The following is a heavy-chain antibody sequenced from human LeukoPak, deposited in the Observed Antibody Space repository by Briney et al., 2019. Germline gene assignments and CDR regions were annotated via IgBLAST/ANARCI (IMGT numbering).Heavy chain of an antibody. D-gene: IGHD6-19*01. CDR3: ARYATSSGSRWLEP. CDR2: INQDGSDK. V-gene: IGHV3-7*01. CDR1: GFTLSSYW. Sequence: PGGSLRLSRAASGFTLSSYWMSWVRQAPGQGLEWVAHINQDGSDKYYVDSVKGRFTISRDNAKSSLYLQMNGLRAEDTAVYYCARYATSSGSRWLEPWGQGTLVTVSS. J-gene: IGHJ5*02.